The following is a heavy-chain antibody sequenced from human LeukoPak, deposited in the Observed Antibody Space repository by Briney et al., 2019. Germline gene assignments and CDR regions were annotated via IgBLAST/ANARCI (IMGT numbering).Heavy chain of an antibody. D-gene: IGHD3-22*01. J-gene: IGHJ5*02. V-gene: IGHV1-46*01. CDR1: GYTFTSYY. CDR2: INPSGGST. Sequence: ASVKVPCKASGYTFTSYYMHWVRQAPGQGLEWMGIINPSGGSTSYAQKFQGRVTMTRDTSTSTVYMELSSLRSEDTAVYYCARGYRSTMIVVVITTDNNWFDPWGQGTLVTVSS. CDR3: ARGYRSTMIVVVITTDNNWFDP.